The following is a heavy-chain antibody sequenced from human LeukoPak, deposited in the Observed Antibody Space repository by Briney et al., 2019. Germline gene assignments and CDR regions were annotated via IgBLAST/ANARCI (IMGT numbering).Heavy chain of an antibody. CDR3: ARGSPLRVRWLDDSGFDY. Sequence: ASVKVSCKASGYTFTSYDINWLRQATGQGLEWMGWMNPNSGNTGYAQKFQGRVTMTRNTSISTAYMELSSLRSEDTAVYYCARGSPLRVRWLDDSGFDYWGQGTLVTVSS. CDR1: GYTFTSYD. D-gene: IGHD5-24*01. CDR2: MNPNSGNT. V-gene: IGHV1-8*01. J-gene: IGHJ4*02.